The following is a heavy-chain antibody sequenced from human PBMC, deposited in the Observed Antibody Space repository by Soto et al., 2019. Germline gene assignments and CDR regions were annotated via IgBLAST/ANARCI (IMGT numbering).Heavy chain of an antibody. V-gene: IGHV1-69*08. J-gene: IGHJ6*02. CDR2: IIPILGIA. Sequence: QVQLVQSGAEVKKPGSSVKVSCTASGGTFSSYTISWVRQATGQGLEWMGRIIPILGIANYAQKFQGRVTITADKSTSTAYMELSRLRSEDTAVYYCAREIGQQLVQWDYYGMDVWGQGTTVTVSS. CDR1: GGTFSSYT. CDR3: AREIGQQLVQWDYYGMDV. D-gene: IGHD6-13*01.